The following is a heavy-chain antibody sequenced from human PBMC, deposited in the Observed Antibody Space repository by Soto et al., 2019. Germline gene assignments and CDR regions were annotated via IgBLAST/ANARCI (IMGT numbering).Heavy chain of an antibody. Sequence: SETLSLTCTVSGGAISIGGYYLSWIRQHPGKGLEWIGYIYYSGSTYYNPSLKSRVTISVDTSKNQFSLKLSSVTAADTDVYYCASSPIPRGTWSDPWGQGTLFTVSS. V-gene: IGHV4-31*03. J-gene: IGHJ5*02. D-gene: IGHD2-2*02. CDR3: ASSPIPRGTWSDP. CDR1: GGAISIGGYY. CDR2: IYYSGST.